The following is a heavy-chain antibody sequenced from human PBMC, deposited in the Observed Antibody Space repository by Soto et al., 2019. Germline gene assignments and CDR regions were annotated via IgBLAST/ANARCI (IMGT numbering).Heavy chain of an antibody. CDR1: GFTFSDYY. J-gene: IGHJ4*02. D-gene: IGHD4-17*01. CDR3: ARDPAATVTTLYFDY. Sequence: VGSLRLSCTSSGFTFSDYYMIWIRQAPGKGPEWVSYISSSGSTIYYADSVKGRFTISRDNAKNSLYLQMNSLRAEDTAVYYCARDPAATVTTLYFDYWGQGTLVTVSS. CDR2: ISSSGSTI. V-gene: IGHV3-11*01.